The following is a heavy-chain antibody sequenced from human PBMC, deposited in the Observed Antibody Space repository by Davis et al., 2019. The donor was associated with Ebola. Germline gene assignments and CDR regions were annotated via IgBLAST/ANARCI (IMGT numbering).Heavy chain of an antibody. V-gene: IGHV3-30*03. CDR3: ARVSGVVGADWYFDL. D-gene: IGHD1-26*01. J-gene: IGHJ2*01. Sequence: GESLKISCAASGFTFSSYGMHWVRQAPGKGLEWVAVISYDGSNKYYADSVKGRFTVSRDNSKNTLYLQMHSLRAEDTAVYYCARVSGVVGADWYFDLWGRGTLVTVSS. CDR1: GFTFSSYG. CDR2: ISYDGSNK.